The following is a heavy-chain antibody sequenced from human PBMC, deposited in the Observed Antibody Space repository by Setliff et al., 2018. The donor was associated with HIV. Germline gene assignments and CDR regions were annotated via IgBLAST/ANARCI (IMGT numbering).Heavy chain of an antibody. V-gene: IGHV1-46*01. CDR2: INPRSGST. CDR1: GYNFITYY. D-gene: IGHD3-22*01. J-gene: IGHJ4*02. CDR3: AIVTELDYYGGSGPTHLLFDT. Sequence: GASVKVSCKAAGYNFITYYIHWVRQAPGQGLEWMGLINPRSGSTNYAQKCQDRVTMTSDTSTRTVYMELSSQRSEDTAVYYCAIVTELDYYGGSGPTHLLFDTWGQGTLVTVSS.